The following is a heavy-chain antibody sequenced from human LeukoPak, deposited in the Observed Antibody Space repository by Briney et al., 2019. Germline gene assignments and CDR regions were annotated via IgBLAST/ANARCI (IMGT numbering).Heavy chain of an antibody. CDR3: AKAYSIELSYFDY. J-gene: IGHJ4*02. CDR2: IYSGGST. V-gene: IGHV3-23*03. Sequence: GGSLRLSCAASGFTFSSYAMSWVRQAPGKGLEWVSVIYSGGSTYYADSVKGRFTISRDNSKNTLYLQMNNLRAEDTAVYYCAKAYSIELSYFDYWGQGTLVTVSS. D-gene: IGHD6-13*01. CDR1: GFTFSSYA.